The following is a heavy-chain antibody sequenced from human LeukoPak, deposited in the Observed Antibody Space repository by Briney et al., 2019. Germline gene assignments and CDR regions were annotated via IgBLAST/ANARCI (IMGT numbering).Heavy chain of an antibody. V-gene: IGHV1-46*01. CDR1: GYTFTNNY. CDR3: ARDNSVRDEAWWFNP. D-gene: IGHD5-24*01. J-gene: IGHJ5*02. Sequence: EASVKVSCKAFGYTFTNNYMHWVRPAPGQGAEWMGVISPSGGSTTYAQKFQGRVTLTRDMSTSTDYLELSSLRSEDTAVYYCARDNSVRDEAWWFNPWGQGTLVTVSS. CDR2: ISPSGGST.